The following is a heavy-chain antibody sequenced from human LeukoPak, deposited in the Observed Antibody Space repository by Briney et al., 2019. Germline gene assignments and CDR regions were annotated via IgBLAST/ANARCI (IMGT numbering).Heavy chain of an antibody. CDR1: GYTLTELS. V-gene: IGHV1-24*01. CDR2: FDPEDGET. Sequence: ASVKVSCKVSGYTLTELSMHWVRQAPGKGLEWMGGFDPEDGETIYAQKFQGRVTMTEDTSTDTAYMELSSLRSEDTAVYYCATDYYYDSSGCPRSRAFDIWGQGTMVTVSS. CDR3: ATDYYYDSSGCPRSRAFDI. J-gene: IGHJ3*02. D-gene: IGHD3-22*01.